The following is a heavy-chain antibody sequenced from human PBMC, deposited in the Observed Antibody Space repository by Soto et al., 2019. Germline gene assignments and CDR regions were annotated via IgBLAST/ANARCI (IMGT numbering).Heavy chain of an antibody. V-gene: IGHV1-69*10. D-gene: IGHD4-17*01. Sequence: GASVKVSCKASGGTFSSYTISWVRQAPGQGLEWMGGIIPILGIANYAQKFQGRVTITADKSTSTAYMELSSLRSEDTAVYYCARGYGDKDFDYWGQGTLVTVSS. CDR1: GGTFSSYT. CDR2: IIPILGIA. CDR3: ARGYGDKDFDY. J-gene: IGHJ4*02.